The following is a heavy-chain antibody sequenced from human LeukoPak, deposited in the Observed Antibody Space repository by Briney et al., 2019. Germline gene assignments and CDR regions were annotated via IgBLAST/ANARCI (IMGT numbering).Heavy chain of an antibody. Sequence: KSGGSLRLSCAASGFTFSSYGMHWVRQAPGKGLEWVAVILSDGSKEFYTDSVKGRFTISRDNSKNTLYLQMNSLRIEDTAVYYCARDSDKETGDCYFEYWGQGTLVTVSS. V-gene: IGHV3-30*19. J-gene: IGHJ4*02. D-gene: IGHD3-16*01. CDR3: ARDSDKETGDCYFEY. CDR2: ILSDGSKE. CDR1: GFTFSSYG.